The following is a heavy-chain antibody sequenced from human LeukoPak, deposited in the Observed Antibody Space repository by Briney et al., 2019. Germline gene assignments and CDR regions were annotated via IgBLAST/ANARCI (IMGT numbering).Heavy chain of an antibody. J-gene: IGHJ4*02. CDR3: SKGYYYDSSGSFDY. Sequence: ASVKVSCKASGYTFTSYDINWVRQATGQGLEWMGWMNPNSGNTGYAQKFQGRVTITADKSTSTAYMELSSLRSEDTAVYYCSKGYYYDSSGSFDYWGQGTLITVSS. CDR1: GYTFTSYD. D-gene: IGHD3-22*01. V-gene: IGHV1-8*01. CDR2: MNPNSGNT.